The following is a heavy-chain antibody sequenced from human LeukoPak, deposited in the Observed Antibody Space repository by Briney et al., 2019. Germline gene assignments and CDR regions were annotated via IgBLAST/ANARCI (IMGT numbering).Heavy chain of an antibody. CDR2: INPNDGDT. D-gene: IGHD2-2*01. CDR1: GYTFTDYY. Sequence: ASVKVSCKASGYTFTDYYMHWVRQAPGQGFEWMGWINPNDGDTNYAQKFQVRVTMTRDTSISTAHMEVSRLRSDDAAVYYCARTNFLYCSSSTCLVDYWGQGTLVTVSS. CDR3: ARTNFLYCSSSTCLVDY. V-gene: IGHV1-2*02. J-gene: IGHJ4*02.